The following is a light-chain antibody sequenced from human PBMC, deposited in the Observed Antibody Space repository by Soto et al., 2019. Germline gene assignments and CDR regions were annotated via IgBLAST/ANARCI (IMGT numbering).Light chain of an antibody. Sequence: EIVLTQSPATLSLSPGERATLSCRASQSVSSYLAWYQQKPCQAHRLLIYGASSRATGIPDRFSGSGSGTDFTLTISRLEPEDFAVYYCEQYGSSPTITFGQGTRLEIK. V-gene: IGKV3-20*01. CDR3: EQYGSSPTIT. CDR1: QSVSSY. J-gene: IGKJ5*01. CDR2: GAS.